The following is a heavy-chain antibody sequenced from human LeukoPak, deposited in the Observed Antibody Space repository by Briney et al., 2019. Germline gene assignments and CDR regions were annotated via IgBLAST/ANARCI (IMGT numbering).Heavy chain of an antibody. V-gene: IGHV5-51*01. CDR3: ARTDSGSMVHFDY. CDR2: IYPGDSDT. Sequence: GESLKISCKGSGYSFTSYWIGWVRQMPGKGLEWMGIIYPGDSDTRYSPSFQGQVTISADKSISTAYPQWSSLKASDTAMYYCARTDSGSMVHFDYWGQGTLVTVSS. D-gene: IGHD6-13*01. CDR1: GYSFTSYW. J-gene: IGHJ4*02.